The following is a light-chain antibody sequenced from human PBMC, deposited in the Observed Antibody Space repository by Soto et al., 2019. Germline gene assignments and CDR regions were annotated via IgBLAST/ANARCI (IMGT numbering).Light chain of an antibody. V-gene: IGLV1-40*01. Sequence: QPVLTQPPSVSGAPGQSVTISCSGTSSNIGAGYEIHWYQQLPGTAPRLLIYGNVNRPSGVPDRFSGSKSGTSGSLAITGLQAEDEADYYCQSYDRSLGGVFGGGTQLTVL. CDR3: QSYDRSLGGV. CDR2: GNV. J-gene: IGLJ3*02. CDR1: SSNIGAGYE.